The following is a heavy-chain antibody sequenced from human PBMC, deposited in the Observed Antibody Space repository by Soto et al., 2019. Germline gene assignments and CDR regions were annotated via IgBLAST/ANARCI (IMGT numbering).Heavy chain of an antibody. CDR3: ARGYNWNENWFDP. J-gene: IGHJ5*02. CDR2: IIPIFGTA. CDR1: GGTFSSYA. V-gene: IGHV1-69*13. D-gene: IGHD1-20*01. Sequence: SVKVSCKASGGTFSSYAISWVRQAPGQGLEWMGGIIPIFGTANYAQKFQGRVTITADESTSTAYMELSSLRSEDTAMYYCARGYNWNENWFDPWGQGTLVTVS.